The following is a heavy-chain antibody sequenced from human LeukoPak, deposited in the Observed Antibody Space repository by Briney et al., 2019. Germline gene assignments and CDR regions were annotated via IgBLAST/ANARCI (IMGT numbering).Heavy chain of an antibody. CDR2: IPSDGSDN. V-gene: IGHV3-30*02. D-gene: IGHD6-19*01. Sequence: GGSLRLSCAASVFTFSTYGFHWVRQAPGKGLEWVAFIPSDGSDNYYANSVKGRFTISRDNSKNTLYLQMNSLRSEDTAVYYCAKVRSSGWYGNPLFDYWGQGTLVTVSS. J-gene: IGHJ4*02. CDR1: VFTFSTYG. CDR3: AKVRSSGWYGNPLFDY.